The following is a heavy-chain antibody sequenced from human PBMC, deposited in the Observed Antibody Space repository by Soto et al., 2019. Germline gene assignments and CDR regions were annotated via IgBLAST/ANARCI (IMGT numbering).Heavy chain of an antibody. CDR3: AADGHDYGDYTGDLVAFDI. J-gene: IGHJ3*02. V-gene: IGHV1-58*01. CDR1: GFTFTSSA. CDR2: IVVGSGNT. D-gene: IGHD4-17*01. Sequence: ASVKVSCKASGFTFTSSAVQWVRQARGQRLEWIGWIVVGSGNTNYAQKFQERVTITRDMSTSTAYMELSSLRSEDTAVYYCAADGHDYGDYTGDLVAFDIWGQGTMVTVSS.